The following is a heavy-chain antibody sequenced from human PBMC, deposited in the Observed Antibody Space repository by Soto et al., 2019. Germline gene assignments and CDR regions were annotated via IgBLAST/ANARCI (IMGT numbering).Heavy chain of an antibody. CDR2: SNHSGST. Sequence: SETRSRTCAVYGGSFSGYYWSWIRHPPGRGLEWSGESNHSGSTNYNPSRKSRVTISLDTSKNQFSLKLSTVTAADTGVYDCARGKHPGSKPGWAGAQRGAWFDPWGQGTLVTVSS. D-gene: IGHD2-2*01. CDR3: ARGKHPGSKPGWAGAQRGAWFDP. J-gene: IGHJ5*02. V-gene: IGHV4-34*01. CDR1: GGSFSGYY.